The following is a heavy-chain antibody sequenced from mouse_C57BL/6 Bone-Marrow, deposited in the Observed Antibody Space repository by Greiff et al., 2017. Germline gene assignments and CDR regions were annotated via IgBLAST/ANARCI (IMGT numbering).Heavy chain of an antibody. J-gene: IGHJ1*03. Sequence: EVKLMESGPGLAKPSQTLSLTCSVTGYSITSDYWNWIRKFPGNKLEYMGYISYSGSTYSNPSLKSRISITRDTSKTQYYLKLHSVTTEDTATNYCARCGYCGSRHWYIDVWGTGTTVTVSS. V-gene: IGHV3-8*01. CDR1: GYSITSDY. CDR3: ARCGYCGSRHWYIDV. CDR2: ISYSGST. D-gene: IGHD1-1*01.